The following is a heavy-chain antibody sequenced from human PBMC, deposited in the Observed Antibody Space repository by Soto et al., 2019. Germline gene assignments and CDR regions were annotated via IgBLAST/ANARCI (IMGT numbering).Heavy chain of an antibody. CDR3: ARVGSSWYNWFDA. J-gene: IGHJ5*02. V-gene: IGHV1-69*13. Sequence: ASVKVSCKASGGTFSSYAISWVRQAPGQGLEWMGGIIPIFGTANYAQKFQGRVTITADESTSTAYLELSSLRCENTAVYYCARVGSSWYNWFDAWGQGTMVTVSS. CDR2: IIPIFGTA. CDR1: GGTFSSYA. D-gene: IGHD6-13*01.